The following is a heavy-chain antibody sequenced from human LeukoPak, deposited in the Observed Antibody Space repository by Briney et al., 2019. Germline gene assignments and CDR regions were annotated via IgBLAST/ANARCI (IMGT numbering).Heavy chain of an antibody. V-gene: IGHV1-2*02. CDR1: GYTFTGYY. D-gene: IGHD3-22*01. CDR2: INPNSGGT. Sequence: ASVKVSCKASGYTFTGYYMHWVRQAPGQGLEWMGWINPNSGGTNYAQKFQGRVTMTRDTSISTAYMELSRVRSDDTAVYYCARAYDSSGYCPDYWGQGTLVTVSS. J-gene: IGHJ4*02. CDR3: ARAYDSSGYCPDY.